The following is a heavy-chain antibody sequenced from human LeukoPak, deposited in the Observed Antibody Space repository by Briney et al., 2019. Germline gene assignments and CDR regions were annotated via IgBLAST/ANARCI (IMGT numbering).Heavy chain of an antibody. CDR3: TSTRDYYDSVRAFDI. D-gene: IGHD3-22*01. Sequence: QAGGSLRLSCAASGFTFSGSAMHWVRQASRKGLEWVGRIRSKANSYATAYAASVKGRFTISRDDSKNTAYLQMNSLKTEDTAVYYCTSTRDYYDSVRAFDIWGQGTMVTVSS. V-gene: IGHV3-73*01. CDR2: IRSKANSYAT. CDR1: GFTFSGSA. J-gene: IGHJ3*02.